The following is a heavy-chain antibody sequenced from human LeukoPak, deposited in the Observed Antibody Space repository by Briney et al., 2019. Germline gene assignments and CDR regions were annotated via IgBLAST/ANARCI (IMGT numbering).Heavy chain of an antibody. J-gene: IGHJ4*02. Sequence: GVSLTLSCAASSFTFYTYWMIWLPQAPGQGLFGMANVKQDESDKEHVVYVKGPFTIAKDNAKDSLELQIKSLRATDTDLYDCARWYYGWGRWVFEHWGQGTLVPVSS. CDR3: ARWYYGWGRWVFEH. D-gene: IGHD3-10*01. V-gene: IGHV3-7*05. CDR2: VKQDESDK. CDR1: SFTFYTYW.